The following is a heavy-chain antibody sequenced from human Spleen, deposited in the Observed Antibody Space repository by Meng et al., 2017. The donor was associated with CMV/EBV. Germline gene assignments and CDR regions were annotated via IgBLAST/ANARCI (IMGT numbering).Heavy chain of an antibody. CDR2: IYYSGST. J-gene: IGHJ6*02. CDR3: ARGVDSSGYYSYYYYYGMDV. D-gene: IGHD3-22*01. Sequence: GSLRLSCTVSGGSISSYYWNWIRQPPGKGLEWIGYIYYSGSTNYNPSLKSRVTISVDTSKNQFSLKLSSVTAADTAVYYCARGVDSSGYYSYYYYYGMDVWGQGTTVTVSS. CDR1: GGSISSYY. V-gene: IGHV4-59*01.